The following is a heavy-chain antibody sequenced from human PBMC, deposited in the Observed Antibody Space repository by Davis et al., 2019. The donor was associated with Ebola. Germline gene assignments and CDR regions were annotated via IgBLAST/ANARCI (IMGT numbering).Heavy chain of an antibody. CDR3: ARDWSGY. J-gene: IGHJ4*02. D-gene: IGHD3-3*01. CDR2: ISAYNGNI. Sequence: ASVKVSCKASGYTFTSYGISWVRQAPGQGLEWMGWISAYNGNIKSAQKFQGRVTMTTDTSTTTAYMELRSLRSDDTAVYYCARDWSGYWGQGTLVTVSS. CDR1: GYTFTSYG. V-gene: IGHV1-18*01.